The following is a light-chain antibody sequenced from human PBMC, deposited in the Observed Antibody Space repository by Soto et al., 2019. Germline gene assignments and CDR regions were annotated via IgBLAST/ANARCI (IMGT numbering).Light chain of an antibody. CDR2: AAS. V-gene: IGKV1-39*01. CDR3: QQSYSTPYT. CDR1: QTVSTY. Sequence: DIQMTQSPSSLSASEGDRVTITCRATQTVSTYLNWFQQKPGKAPKLLIYAASSLQSGVPSRFSGIGSGTDFTLTISSLQPEDFATYYCQQSYSTPYTFGQGTKLEIK. J-gene: IGKJ2*01.